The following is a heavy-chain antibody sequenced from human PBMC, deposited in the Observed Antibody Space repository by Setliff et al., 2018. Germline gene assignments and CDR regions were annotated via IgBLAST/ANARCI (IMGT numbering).Heavy chain of an antibody. V-gene: IGHV4-38-2*02. CDR2: IGHTGSI. CDR1: GYSISSGYI. D-gene: IGHD2-21*02. Sequence: PSETLSLTCTVSGYSISSGYIWGWIRQPPGKGLEWVGNIGHTGSINYNPSLKSRITISRDTSKNQVSLKLNSVTATDTAVYYCARDLGHGGDSDYWGQGILVTVSS. J-gene: IGHJ4*02. CDR3: ARDLGHGGDSDY.